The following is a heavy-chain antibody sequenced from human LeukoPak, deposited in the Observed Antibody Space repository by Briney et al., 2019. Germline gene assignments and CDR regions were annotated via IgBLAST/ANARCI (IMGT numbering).Heavy chain of an antibody. J-gene: IGHJ4*02. D-gene: IGHD1-7*01. CDR2: IYYSGST. Sequence: SETLSLTCTVSGGSISSYYWSWIRQPPGKGLEWIGYIYYSGSTNYNPSLKSRVTISVDTSKNQFSLKLSSVTTADTAVYYCASLSYNWNYVCWGQGTLVTVSS. V-gene: IGHV4-59*01. CDR3: ASLSYNWNYVC. CDR1: GGSISSYY.